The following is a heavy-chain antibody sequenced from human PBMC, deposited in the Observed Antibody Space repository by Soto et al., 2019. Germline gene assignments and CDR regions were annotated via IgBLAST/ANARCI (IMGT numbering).Heavy chain of an antibody. CDR1: GGSISSYY. CDR3: YPLDV. Sequence: QVRLQESGPGLVKPSETLSLTCTVSGGSISSYYWSWIRQPPGKGLEWIGYMYNTWSTVYNPSLKSRVTISVDTSKADTAVYYCARDLWGYCGTDCYPLDVWGQGTTVTVSS. CDR2: MYNTWST. D-gene: IGHD2-21*02. J-gene: IGHJ6*02. V-gene: IGHV4-59*01.